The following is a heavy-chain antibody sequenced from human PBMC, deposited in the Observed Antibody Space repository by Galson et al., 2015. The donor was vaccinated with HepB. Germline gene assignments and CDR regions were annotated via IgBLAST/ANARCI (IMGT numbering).Heavy chain of an antibody. Sequence: SVKVSCKASGYRFSNYGITWLRQAPEQGLEWLGWISGYNTVTNYAKKVQGRLTKTTDTSPTTAYMELRSLRSDDTAVYYCARESSFSVSGSYFDHWGRGTLVTVSS. V-gene: IGHV1-18*01. CDR3: ARESSFSVSGSYFDH. CDR1: GYRFSNYG. J-gene: IGHJ4*02. CDR2: ISGYNTVT. D-gene: IGHD3-10*01.